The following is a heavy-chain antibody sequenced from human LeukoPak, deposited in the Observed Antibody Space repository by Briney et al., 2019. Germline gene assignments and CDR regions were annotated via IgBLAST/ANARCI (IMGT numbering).Heavy chain of an antibody. Sequence: KPSETLSLTCAVYGGSFSGYYWSWIRQPPGKGLEWIGEINHSGSTNYNPSLKSRVTISVDTSKNQFSLKLSSVTAADTAVYYCARVDFWSGFNYFDYWGQGTLVTVSS. CDR3: ARVDFWSGFNYFDY. CDR1: GGSFSGYY. V-gene: IGHV4-34*01. D-gene: IGHD3-3*01. J-gene: IGHJ4*02. CDR2: INHSGST.